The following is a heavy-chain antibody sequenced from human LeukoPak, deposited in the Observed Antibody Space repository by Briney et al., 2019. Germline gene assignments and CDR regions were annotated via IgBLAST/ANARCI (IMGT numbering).Heavy chain of an antibody. V-gene: IGHV5-51*01. Sequence: GESLKISCKGSGYSFTSYWIGWVRQMPGKGLEWMGIIYPGDSDTRYSPSFQGQVTISADKSISTAYLQWSSLKASDAAMYYCARHGEKLKGMLGNWFDPWGQGTLVTVSS. CDR1: GYSFTSYW. CDR2: IYPGDSDT. D-gene: IGHD3-16*01. CDR3: ARHGEKLKGMLGNWFDP. J-gene: IGHJ5*02.